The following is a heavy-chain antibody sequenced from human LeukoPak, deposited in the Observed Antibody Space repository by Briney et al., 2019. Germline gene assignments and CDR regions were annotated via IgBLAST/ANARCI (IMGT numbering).Heavy chain of an antibody. V-gene: IGHV4-34*01. Sequence: SETLSLTCAVYGESFSGYYWTWIRQPPGKGLEWIGEVTHSGSTNYSPSLKSRVSMSVDTSKSHFFLHLNSMTAADTAMYYCARALLHSGSCIDYWGQGTLVTVSS. CDR1: GESFSGYY. CDR2: VTHSGST. CDR3: ARALLHSGSCIDY. J-gene: IGHJ4*02. D-gene: IGHD1-26*01.